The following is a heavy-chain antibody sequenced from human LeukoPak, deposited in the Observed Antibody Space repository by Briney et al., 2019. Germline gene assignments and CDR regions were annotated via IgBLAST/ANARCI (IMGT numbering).Heavy chain of an antibody. CDR3: ASGMGIYYFDY. CDR2: VSYSGST. Sequence: SETLSLTCTVSGGSINTFYWSWIRQPPGKGLEWVGYVSYSGSTVYSPSLRSRVTISVDTSMNQFSLRLSSVTAADTAVYYCASGMGIYYFDYWGQGTLVTVSS. CDR1: GGSINTFY. D-gene: IGHD7-27*01. J-gene: IGHJ4*02. V-gene: IGHV4-59*01.